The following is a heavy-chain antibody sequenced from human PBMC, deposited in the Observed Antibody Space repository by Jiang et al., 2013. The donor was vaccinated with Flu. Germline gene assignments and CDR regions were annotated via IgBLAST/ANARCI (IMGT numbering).Heavy chain of an antibody. V-gene: IGHV2-5*02. CDR2: DDDK. CDR3: AHRARFFRGGGVEDFQH. D-gene: IGHD2-21*01. Sequence: DDDKRYSPSLKSRLTITKDTSKNQVVLTMTNMDPVDTATYYCAHRARFFRGGGVEDFQHWGQGTLVTVSS. J-gene: IGHJ1*01.